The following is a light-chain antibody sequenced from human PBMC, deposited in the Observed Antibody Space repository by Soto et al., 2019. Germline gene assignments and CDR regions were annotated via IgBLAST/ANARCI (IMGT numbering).Light chain of an antibody. CDR3: CSYAPISTVV. CDR1: SSDVGSYNL. Sequence: QSALTQPASVSGSPGQSITISCTGTSSDVGSYNLVSWYQQHPGKAPKLMIYEDNKRPSGVSIRFSGSKSGNTASLTISELQAEDEAHYYCCSYAPISTVVFGGGTKLTVL. CDR2: EDN. J-gene: IGLJ3*02. V-gene: IGLV2-23*01.